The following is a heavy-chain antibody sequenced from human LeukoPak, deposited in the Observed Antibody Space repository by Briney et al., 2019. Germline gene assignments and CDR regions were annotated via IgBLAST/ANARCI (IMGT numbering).Heavy chain of an antibody. J-gene: IGHJ3*02. Sequence: SETLSLTCAVSGYSISSGYYWGWIRQPPGKGLEWIGSIYHSGSTYYNPSLKSRVTISVDTSKSQFSLKLSSVTAADTAVYYCARPTYSGSYSGAFDIWGQGTMVTVSS. CDR3: ARPTYSGSYSGAFDI. CDR1: GYSISSGYY. V-gene: IGHV4-38-2*01. CDR2: IYHSGST. D-gene: IGHD1-26*01.